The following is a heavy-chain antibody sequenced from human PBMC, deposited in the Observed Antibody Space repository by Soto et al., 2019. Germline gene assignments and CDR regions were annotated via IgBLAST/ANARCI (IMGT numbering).Heavy chain of an antibody. Sequence: GASVKVSFKAFGYTLTSYAMHLVRQAPGKRLEWMGWINAGNGNTKYSQKFQGRVTITRDTSASTAYMELSSLRSEDTAVYYCARAIVGATPDYWGQGTLVTVSS. CDR3: ARAIVGATPDY. D-gene: IGHD1-26*01. CDR2: INAGNGNT. J-gene: IGHJ4*02. CDR1: GYTLTSYA. V-gene: IGHV1-3*01.